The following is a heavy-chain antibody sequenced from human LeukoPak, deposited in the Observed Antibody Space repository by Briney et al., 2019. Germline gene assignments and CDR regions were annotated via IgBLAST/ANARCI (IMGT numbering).Heavy chain of an antibody. V-gene: IGHV4-59*13. D-gene: IGHD6-19*01. CDR3: ARGEGYSSGWYLYYFDY. CDR2: FYYNGSP. J-gene: IGHJ4*02. Sequence: SETLTLTCTVSGGSFRSYYWRWIRRPPGKALEWFGHFYYNGSPNYNPPLERRIPLLQATSKNQSSPTNSSMTAADTAGYYCARGEGYSSGWYLYYFDYWGQGTLVTVSS. CDR1: GGSFRSYY.